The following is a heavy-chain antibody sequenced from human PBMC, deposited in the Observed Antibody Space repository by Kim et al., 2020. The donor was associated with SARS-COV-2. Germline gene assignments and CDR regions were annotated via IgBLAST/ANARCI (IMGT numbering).Heavy chain of an antibody. V-gene: IGHV1-69*13. D-gene: IGHD6-13*01. CDR2: IIPIFGTA. CDR3: ASPKSQHSSSWENYYYYGMDV. CDR1: GGTFSSYA. Sequence: SVMVSCKASGGTFSSYAISWVRQAPGQGLEWMGGIIPIFGTANYAQKFQGRVTITADESTSTAYMELSSLRSEDTAVYYCASPKSQHSSSWENYYYYGMDVWGQGTTVTVSS. J-gene: IGHJ6*02.